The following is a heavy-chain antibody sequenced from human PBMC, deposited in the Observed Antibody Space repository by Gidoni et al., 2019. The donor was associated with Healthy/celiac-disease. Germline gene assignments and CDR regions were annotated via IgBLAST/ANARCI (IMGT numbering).Heavy chain of an antibody. J-gene: IGHJ4*02. V-gene: IGHV3-30-3*01. CDR3: AREGVGGTKYYFDY. Sequence: QVQLVESGGGVVQPGRSLRLSCAASGFTFSSYAMHWVRQAPGKGLEWVAVISYDGSNKYYADSVKGRFTISRDNSKNTLYLQMNSLRAEDTAVYYCAREGVGGTKYYFDYWGQGTLVTVSS. CDR2: ISYDGSNK. D-gene: IGHD1-1*01. CDR1: GFTFSSYA.